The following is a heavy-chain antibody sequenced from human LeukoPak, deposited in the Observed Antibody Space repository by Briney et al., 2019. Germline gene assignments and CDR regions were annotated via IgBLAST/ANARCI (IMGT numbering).Heavy chain of an antibody. D-gene: IGHD3-9*01. CDR3: ARLGGFAHYDIFQIDY. J-gene: IGHJ4*02. Sequence: PSETLSLTCTVSGGSISSSSYYWGWIRQPPGKGLEWIGSIYYSGSTYYNPSLKSRVTISVDTSKNQFSLKLSSVTAADTAVYYCARLGGFAHYDIFQIDYWGQGTLVTVSS. CDR1: GGSISSSSYY. CDR2: IYYSGST. V-gene: IGHV4-39*01.